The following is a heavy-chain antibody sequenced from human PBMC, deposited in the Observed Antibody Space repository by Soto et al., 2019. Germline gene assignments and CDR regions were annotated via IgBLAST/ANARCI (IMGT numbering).Heavy chain of an antibody. J-gene: IGHJ6*01. Sequence: GSLRLSCVPSGFTFSRYNIHCVRHAPGKGLEWVAYVTTSGDTVFYADSVEGRFAISRDVATNSVHLPMHSLRDEGTAASCCLREEASGISRRPYYPYYNITEVWGERTTV. CDR1: GFTFSRYN. CDR3: LREEASGISRRPYYPYYNITEV. CDR2: VTTSGDTV. D-gene: IGHD3-10*01. V-gene: IGHV3-48*02.